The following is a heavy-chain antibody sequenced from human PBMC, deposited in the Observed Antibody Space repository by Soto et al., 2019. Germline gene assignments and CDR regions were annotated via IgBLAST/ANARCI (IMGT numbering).Heavy chain of an antibody. CDR1: GYSFTGYY. CDR2: INPDSGAT. D-gene: IGHD2-8*02. CDR3: ARGDYGTGGYPFPYFDY. J-gene: IGHJ4*02. Sequence: HEHLVQSGAEVKRPGASLKVSCKASGYSFTGYYIHWVRQAPGQGLEWMGWINPDSGATNYAQNFQGRVTLTSDTSISTASMDLTSLTSDETAVYYCARGDYGTGGYPFPYFDYWGQGTLVIDYS. V-gene: IGHV1-2*02.